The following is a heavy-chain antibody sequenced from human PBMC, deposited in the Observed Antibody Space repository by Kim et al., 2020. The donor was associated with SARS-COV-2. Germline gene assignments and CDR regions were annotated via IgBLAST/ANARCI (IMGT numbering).Heavy chain of an antibody. D-gene: IGHD3-22*01. CDR1: GYTFTSYY. V-gene: IGHV1-46*01. J-gene: IGHJ4*02. CDR2: INPSGGST. Sequence: ASVKVSCKASGYTFTSYYMHWVRQAPGQGLEWMGIINPSGGSTSYAQKFQGRVTMTRDTSTSTVYMELSSLRSEDTAVYYCARGGYRDQEYYYDSSGTDYWGQGTLVTVSS. CDR3: ARGGYRDQEYYYDSSGTDY.